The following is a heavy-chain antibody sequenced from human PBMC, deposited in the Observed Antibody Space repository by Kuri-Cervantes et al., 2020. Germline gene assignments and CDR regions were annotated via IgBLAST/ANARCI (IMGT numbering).Heavy chain of an antibody. CDR1: GFTFSSYA. CDR3: SRDHRYYDSSGPMAWGFDY. J-gene: IGHJ4*02. CDR2: ISYDGSNK. Sequence: GESLKISCAASGFTFSSYAMHWVRQAPGKGLEWVAVISYDGSNKYYADSVKGRFTISRDNSKNTLYLQMNSLRAEDTAVYYCSRDHRYYDSSGPMAWGFDYWGQGTLVTVS. D-gene: IGHD3-22*01. V-gene: IGHV3-30-3*01.